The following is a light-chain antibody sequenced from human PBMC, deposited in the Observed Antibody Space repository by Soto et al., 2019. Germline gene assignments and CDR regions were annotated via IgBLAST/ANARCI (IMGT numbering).Light chain of an antibody. J-gene: IGKJ1*01. Sequence: DIQMTQSPSSLSASVGDRVTITCRASQGIRHYLAWYQQKPGKVPKLLIYEASNLQSGVPSRFRGGGSGTEFTLTISSLQPDDFATYYCQQYKSYSPRTFGQGTKVDIK. CDR2: EAS. CDR1: QGIRHY. CDR3: QQYKSYSPRT. V-gene: IGKV1-27*01.